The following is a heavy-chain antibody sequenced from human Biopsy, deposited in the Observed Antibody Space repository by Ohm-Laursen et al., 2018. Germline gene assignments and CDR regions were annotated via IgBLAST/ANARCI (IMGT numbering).Heavy chain of an antibody. V-gene: IGHV1-8*01. Sequence: SVKVSCKTYGYTFTSYDISWMRQVSGQGLEWIGWVNPVSKNTVSVKDFRGRVTLTGDTSSSTSYMELRSLTTRDTAIYYCARAVRNQMLSTVWGQGTAVTVSS. CDR3: ARAVRNQMLSTV. CDR1: GYTFTSYD. D-gene: IGHD2-2*01. CDR2: VNPVSKNT. J-gene: IGHJ6*02.